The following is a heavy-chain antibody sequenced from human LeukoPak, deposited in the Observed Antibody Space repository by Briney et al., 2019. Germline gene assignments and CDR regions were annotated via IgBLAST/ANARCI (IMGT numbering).Heavy chain of an antibody. CDR3: ASGYCSGGSCYSTTDFDY. CDR1: GYTFTSYG. V-gene: IGHV1-46*01. Sequence: ASVKVSCKASGYTFTSYGISWVRQAPGQGLEWMGIINPSGGSTSYAQKFQGGVTMTRDTSTSTVYMELSSLRSEDTAVYYCASGYCSGGSCYSTTDFDYWGQGTLVTVSS. CDR2: INPSGGST. J-gene: IGHJ4*02. D-gene: IGHD2-15*01.